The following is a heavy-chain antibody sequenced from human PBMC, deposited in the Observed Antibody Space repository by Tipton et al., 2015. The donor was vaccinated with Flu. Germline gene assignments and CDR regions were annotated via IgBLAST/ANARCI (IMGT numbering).Heavy chain of an antibody. V-gene: IGHV4-59*01. Sequence: TLSLTCTVSGVSISSYYWRWIRQPPGQGLEWIGYIYYSGSTNYNPSLKSRVTISVDTSKNQFSLKLSSVTAADTAVYYCARGDCSSTSCLDYWGQGTLVTVSS. CDR3: ARGDCSSTSCLDY. D-gene: IGHD2-2*01. CDR2: IYYSGST. J-gene: IGHJ4*02. CDR1: GVSISSYY.